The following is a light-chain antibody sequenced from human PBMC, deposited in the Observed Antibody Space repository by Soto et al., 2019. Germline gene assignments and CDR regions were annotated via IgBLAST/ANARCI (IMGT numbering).Light chain of an antibody. CDR1: QSVSGD. Sequence: EIVLTQSPATLSVSPGERATLSCRASQSVSGDLAWYHHKPGQAPRLLIYDASTRALDTPARFAGSGSGTEFTLTISSLQSEDFAVYFCQQYNNWPSTFGQGTRLE. V-gene: IGKV3-15*01. CDR2: DAS. CDR3: QQYNNWPST. J-gene: IGKJ5*01.